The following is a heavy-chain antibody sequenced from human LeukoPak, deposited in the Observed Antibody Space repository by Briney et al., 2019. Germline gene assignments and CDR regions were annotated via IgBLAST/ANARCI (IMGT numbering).Heavy chain of an antibody. CDR1: GYTFTSYG. J-gene: IGHJ5*02. CDR3: ARDREPDHYGTARARWFDP. Sequence: ASVKVSCKASGYTFTSYGISWVRQAPGQGLEWMGWISTYNGNTIYAQKLQGRVTMTTDTSTTTAYMELRSLRSDDTAVYYCARDREPDHYGTARARWFDPWGQGTLVTVSS. V-gene: IGHV1-18*04. CDR2: ISTYNGNT. D-gene: IGHD3-10*01.